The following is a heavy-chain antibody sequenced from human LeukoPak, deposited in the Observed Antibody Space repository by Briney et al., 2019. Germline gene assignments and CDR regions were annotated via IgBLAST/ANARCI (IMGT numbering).Heavy chain of an antibody. V-gene: IGHV4-34*01. Sequence: SETLSLTCAVYGGSFSGYYWSWIRQPPGNGLEWIGEINHSGSTNYNPSLKSRVTISVDTSKNQFSLKLSSVTAAGTAVYYCARGRPGGYYDSSGYSFDYWGQGTLVTVSS. CDR3: ARGRPGGYYDSSGYSFDY. J-gene: IGHJ4*02. CDR1: GGSFSGYY. D-gene: IGHD3-22*01. CDR2: INHSGST.